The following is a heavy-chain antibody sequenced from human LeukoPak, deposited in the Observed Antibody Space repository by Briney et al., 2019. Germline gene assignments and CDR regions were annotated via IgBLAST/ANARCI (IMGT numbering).Heavy chain of an antibody. V-gene: IGHV3-23*01. CDR1: GFTFNNAW. CDR3: AKTYRYCSSTSCYNY. J-gene: IGHJ4*02. CDR2: ISGSGDST. D-gene: IGHD2-2*02. Sequence: GGSLRLSCVASGFTFNNAWMYWVRQAPGKGLEWVSGISGSGDSTYYADSVKGRFTISRDNSKNTLYLQMNSLRAEDTAVYYCAKTYRYCSSTSCYNYWGQGTLVTVSS.